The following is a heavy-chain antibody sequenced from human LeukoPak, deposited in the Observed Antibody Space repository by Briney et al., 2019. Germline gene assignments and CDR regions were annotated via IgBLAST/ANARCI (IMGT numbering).Heavy chain of an antibody. V-gene: IGHV4-30-2*01. CDR3: ARWTQPYSGYDSLYAFDI. CDR2: IYHSGST. CDR1: GGSISSGGYY. Sequence: PSQTLSLTCTVSGGSISSGGYYWSWIRQPPGKGLEWIGYIYHSGSTYYNPSLKSRVTISVDRSKNQFSLKLSSVTAADTAVYYCARWTQPYSGYDSLYAFDIWGQGTMVTVSS. J-gene: IGHJ3*02. D-gene: IGHD5-12*01.